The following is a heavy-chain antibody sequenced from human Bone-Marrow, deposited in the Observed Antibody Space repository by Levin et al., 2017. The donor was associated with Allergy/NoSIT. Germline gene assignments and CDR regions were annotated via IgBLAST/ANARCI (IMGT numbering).Heavy chain of an antibody. CDR1: GFTFSSYW. J-gene: IGHJ3*02. CDR3: ASIVVVTASNAFDI. CDR2: IKQDGSEK. Sequence: GGSLRLSCAASGFTFSSYWMSWVRQAPGKGLEWVANIKQDGSEKYYVDSVKGRFTISRDNAKNSLYLQMNSLRAEDTAVYYCASIVVVTASNAFDIWGQGTMVTVSS. D-gene: IGHD2-21*02. V-gene: IGHV3-7*01.